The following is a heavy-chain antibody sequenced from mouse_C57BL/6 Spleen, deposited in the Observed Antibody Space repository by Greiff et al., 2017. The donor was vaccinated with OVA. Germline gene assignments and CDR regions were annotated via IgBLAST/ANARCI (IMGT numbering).Heavy chain of an antibody. Sequence: QVQLKQPGAELVMPGASVKLSCKASGYTFTSYWMHWVKQRPGQGLEWIGEIDPSDSYTNYNQKFKGKSTLTVDKSSSTAYMQLSSLTSEDSAVYYCARRGDISYDYEAWFAYWGQGTLVTVSA. D-gene: IGHD2-4*01. J-gene: IGHJ3*01. CDR3: ARRGDISYDYEAWFAY. V-gene: IGHV1-69*01. CDR1: GYTFTSYW. CDR2: IDPSDSYT.